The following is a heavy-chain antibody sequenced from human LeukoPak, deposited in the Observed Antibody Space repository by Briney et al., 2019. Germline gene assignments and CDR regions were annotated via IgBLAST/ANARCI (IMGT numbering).Heavy chain of an antibody. J-gene: IGHJ4*02. V-gene: IGHV3-21*01. CDR1: GFTFISYS. CDR2: ISTNSHYI. Sequence: GGSLRLSCAASGFTFISYSINWVRQAPGKGLEWVSSISTNSHYIYYADSVKGRFTISRDNAKNSLYLQMHSLKAEDTAVYYCARGYYFDYWGQGTLVTVSS. CDR3: ARGYYFDY.